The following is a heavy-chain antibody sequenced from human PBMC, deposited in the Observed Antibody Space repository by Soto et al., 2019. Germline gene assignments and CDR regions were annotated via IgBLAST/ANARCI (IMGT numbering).Heavy chain of an antibody. CDR1: GFTFSSYA. J-gene: IGHJ6*03. V-gene: IGHV3-23*01. Sequence: EVQLLESGGGLVQPGGSLRLSCAASGFTFSSYAMSWVRQAPGKGLEWVSAISGSGGSTYYADSVKGRFTISRDNSKNTLYLQMNSLRAEDTAVYYCAKDGFLGCYYKYYYYYYMDVWGKGTTVTVSS. CDR3: AKDGFLGCYYKYYYYYYMDV. D-gene: IGHD3-10*01. CDR2: ISGSGGST.